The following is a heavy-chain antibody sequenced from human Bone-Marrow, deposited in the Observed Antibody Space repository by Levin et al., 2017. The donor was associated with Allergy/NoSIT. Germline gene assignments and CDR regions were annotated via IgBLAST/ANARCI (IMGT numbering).Heavy chain of an antibody. CDR3: ARDGPDYGDYINFDY. Sequence: VASVKVSCKASGYTFRNFGISWVRQAPGQGLEWMAWISAYNGKTNHGNINYAQTLQGRVTVTTDTSTSTAYLELTSLRSDDTAVYYCARDGPDYGDYINFDYWGQGTLITVSS. V-gene: IGHV1-18*01. D-gene: IGHD4-17*01. CDR1: GYTFRNFG. CDR2: ISAYNGKTNHGNI. J-gene: IGHJ4*02.